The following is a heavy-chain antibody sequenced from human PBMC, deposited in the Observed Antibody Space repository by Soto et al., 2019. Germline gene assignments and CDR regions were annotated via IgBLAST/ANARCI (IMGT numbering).Heavy chain of an antibody. CDR3: VGGYPRDGYKRGAFDS. Sequence: SETLSLTCTVSDDSIRSYYWSWIRQPPGKGLEYIGYIYYTGSTNYNPSLKSRVAISVDTSKNQFSLKLSSMTAADTGVYYCVGGYPRDGYKRGAFDSWGQGTLVTVSS. CDR1: DDSIRSYY. V-gene: IGHV4-59*01. J-gene: IGHJ4*02. CDR2: IYYTGST. D-gene: IGHD5-12*01.